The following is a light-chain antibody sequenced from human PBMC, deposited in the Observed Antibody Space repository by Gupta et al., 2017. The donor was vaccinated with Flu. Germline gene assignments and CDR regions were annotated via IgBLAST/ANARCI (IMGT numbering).Light chain of an antibody. CDR1: QGSGTF. Sequence: DIQLTQSPSLLSASVGDRVTITCRASQGSGTFLAWYQHKPGKAPKLLIYGASTLQTGVSSRFSGSGSGTEFTLTITSLQPEDFATYYCQQLNSSPTTFGQGTKLETK. J-gene: IGKJ2*01. CDR2: GAS. CDR3: QQLNSSPTT. V-gene: IGKV1-9*01.